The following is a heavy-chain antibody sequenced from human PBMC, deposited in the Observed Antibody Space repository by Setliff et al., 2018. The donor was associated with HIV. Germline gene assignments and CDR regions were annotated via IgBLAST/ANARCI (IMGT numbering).Heavy chain of an antibody. D-gene: IGHD6-13*01. V-gene: IGHV4-39*01. Sequence: SETLSLTCSISDASINSNNYYWVWIRQTPGKGLEWIGSIYYTGTAYYNPSLKSRVFISADTSKNQFSLNLSSVSAADTAVYFCSRLTRTSSNSYRGRFDPWGQGTLVTVSS. CDR1: DASINSNNYY. J-gene: IGHJ5*02. CDR3: SRLTRTSSNSYRGRFDP. CDR2: IYYTGTA.